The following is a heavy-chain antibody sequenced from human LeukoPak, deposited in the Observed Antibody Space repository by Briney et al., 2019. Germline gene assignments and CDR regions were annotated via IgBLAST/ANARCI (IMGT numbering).Heavy chain of an antibody. J-gene: IGHJ5*02. CDR2: ISSSSSYI. CDR3: ARGRGHYYGSGSYENWFDP. Sequence: PGGSLRLSCAASGFTFSSYSMNWVRQAPGKGLEWVSSISSSSSYIYYADSVKGRFTISRDNAKNSLYLQMNSLRAEDTAVYYCARGRGHYYGSGSYENWFDPWGQGTLVTVSS. CDR1: GFTFSSYS. D-gene: IGHD3-10*01. V-gene: IGHV3-21*01.